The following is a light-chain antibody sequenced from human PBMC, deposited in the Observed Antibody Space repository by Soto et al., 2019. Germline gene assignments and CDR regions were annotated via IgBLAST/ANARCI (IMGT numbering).Light chain of an antibody. CDR2: AAS. CDR1: QSISAY. J-gene: IGKJ5*01. CDR3: QQYQTYST. V-gene: IGKV1-39*01. Sequence: DIKMNQSPSSMSASVGDRVTITCRASQSISAYLNWYQQKPGKAPKLLIYAASSLQSGVPSRFSGSGSGTEFTLTISSLQPDDFATYFCQQYQTYSTFGQGTRLEIK.